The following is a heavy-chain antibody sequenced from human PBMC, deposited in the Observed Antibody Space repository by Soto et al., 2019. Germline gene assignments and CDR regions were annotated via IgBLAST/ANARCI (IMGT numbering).Heavy chain of an antibody. D-gene: IGHD7-27*01. CDR3: ARDVVRSTGGDP. CDR2: IIPIFSKT. J-gene: IGHJ5*02. Sequence: ASVKVSCKASGGTFSTSSFVWVRQGPGQGLEWMGGIIPIFSKTNVAQKFQGRVTFTADESTRTVYMELSSLRSEDTAIYYCARDVVRSTGGDPWGQGTLVTVSS. CDR1: GGTFSTSS. V-gene: IGHV1-69*13.